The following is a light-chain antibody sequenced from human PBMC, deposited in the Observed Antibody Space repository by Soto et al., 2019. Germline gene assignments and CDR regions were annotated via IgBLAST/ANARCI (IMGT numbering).Light chain of an antibody. CDR2: RNN. V-gene: IGLV1-47*01. CDR1: SSNIGSNY. J-gene: IGLJ2*01. CDR3: AAWDDSLSGRVV. Sequence: QSVLTQPPSASGTPGQRVTISCSGSSSNIGSNYVYWYQQLPGTAPKLLIYRNNQRPSGVPDRFSGSKSGTSASLAISGLRSEDEAAYYCAAWDDSLSGRVVFGGGTKLTVL.